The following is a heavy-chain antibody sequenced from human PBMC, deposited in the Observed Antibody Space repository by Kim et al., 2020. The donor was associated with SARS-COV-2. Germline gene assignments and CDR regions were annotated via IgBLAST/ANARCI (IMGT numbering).Heavy chain of an antibody. J-gene: IGHJ3*02. V-gene: IGHV3-73*01. D-gene: IGHD1-26*01. CDR3: TRVNPSGRHLWDALDI. Sequence: SVKGWFTISGDDSKNTAYLQMNSLKTEDTAVYYCTRVNPSGRHLWDALDIWGQGTMVTVSS.